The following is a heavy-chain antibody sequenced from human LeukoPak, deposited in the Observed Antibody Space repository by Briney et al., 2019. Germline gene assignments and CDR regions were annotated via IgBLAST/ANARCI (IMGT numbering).Heavy chain of an antibody. J-gene: IGHJ6*03. V-gene: IGHV3-23*01. CDR3: AKVMKGSERLTMVRGVIIKTAGLYYMDV. D-gene: IGHD3-10*01. CDR1: GLTFSSYA. CDR2: VSGGGGST. Sequence: GGSLRLSCAFSGLTFSSYAMTWVRQAPGKGLEWVSAVSGGGGSTYYADSVRGRFTISRDNSKNTVYLQMNSLRAEDTAVYYCAKVMKGSERLTMVRGVIIKTAGLYYMDVWGKGTTVTVSS.